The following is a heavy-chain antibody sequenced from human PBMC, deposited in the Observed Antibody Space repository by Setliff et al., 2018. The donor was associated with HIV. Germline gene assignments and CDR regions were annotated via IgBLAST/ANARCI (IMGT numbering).Heavy chain of an antibody. Sequence: GASVKVSCKASGGTFTSSAISWVRQARGQGLEWMGAIIPHFVAPQYAQKFQGRVTITADQSTSTAYMELSGLTSEDTAVYYCARSVIGYYYYGMDVWGQGTLVTVSS. CDR2: IIPHFVAP. J-gene: IGHJ6*02. CDR3: ARSVIGYYYYGMDV. V-gene: IGHV1-69*13. D-gene: IGHD3-10*01. CDR1: GGTFTSSA.